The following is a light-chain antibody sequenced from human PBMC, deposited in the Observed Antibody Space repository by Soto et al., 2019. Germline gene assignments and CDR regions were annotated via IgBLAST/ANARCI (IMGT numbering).Light chain of an antibody. V-gene: IGLV2-14*01. CDR1: SSDIGDYKY. Sequence: SVLTQPASVSGSPGQSITISCTGTSSDIGDYKYVSWYQQVPGTAPKLLIYGVSNRPSGVSDRFSGSKSGFTASLTISGPQAEDEAYYYCSLYTNTYTLTSTCAIIIFGTWTKVTVL. CDR2: GVS. J-gene: IGLJ1*01. CDR3: SLYTNTYTLTSTCAIII.